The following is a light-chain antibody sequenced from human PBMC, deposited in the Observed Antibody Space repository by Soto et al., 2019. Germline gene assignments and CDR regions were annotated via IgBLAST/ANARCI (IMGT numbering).Light chain of an antibody. CDR2: GAS. CDR3: QQYGTSEII. Sequence: IVMTQSPATLSVSPGERATLACRASQSIDSKLAWYQQRPGQAPRLLIYGASSRATGIPDRFSGSGSGTDFTLTISRLETEDFAVFYCQQYGTSEIIFGQGTRLEI. CDR1: QSIDSK. V-gene: IGKV3-20*01. J-gene: IGKJ5*01.